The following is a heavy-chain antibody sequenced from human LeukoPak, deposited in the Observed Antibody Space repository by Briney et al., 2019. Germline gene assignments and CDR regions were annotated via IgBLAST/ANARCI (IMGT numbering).Heavy chain of an antibody. D-gene: IGHD3-3*01. Sequence: GGSLRLSCAASGFTFSSYSMNWVRQAPGKGLEWVSYISSSGSTIYYADSVKGRFTISRDNAKNSLYLQMNSLRAEDTAVYYCARWVDFFDYWGQGTLVTVSS. J-gene: IGHJ4*02. CDR2: ISSSGSTI. CDR1: GFTFSSYS. CDR3: ARWVDFFDY. V-gene: IGHV3-48*04.